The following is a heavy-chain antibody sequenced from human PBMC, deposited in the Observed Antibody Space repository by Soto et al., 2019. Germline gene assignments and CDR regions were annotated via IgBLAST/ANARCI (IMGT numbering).Heavy chain of an antibody. CDR3: ARARVGARTYDAFDI. D-gene: IGHD1-26*01. J-gene: IGHJ3*02. Sequence: SVKVSCKASGGTFSSYAISWVRQAPGQGLEWMGGIIPIFGTANYAQKFQGRVTITADESTSTAYMELSSLRSEDTAVYYCARARVGARTYDAFDIWGQGTMVTVSS. CDR1: GGTFSSYA. CDR2: IIPIFGTA. V-gene: IGHV1-69*13.